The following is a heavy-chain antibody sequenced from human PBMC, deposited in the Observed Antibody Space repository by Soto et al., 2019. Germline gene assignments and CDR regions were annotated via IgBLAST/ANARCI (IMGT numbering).Heavy chain of an antibody. V-gene: IGHV1-2*02. D-gene: IGHD7-27*01. CDR2: INPHSGDT. Sequence: QVQLVQSGAEVKKPGASVKVSYVASGYTFTDHYIHWVRQAPGQGLEWMGWINPHSGDTIYAQKLQGRVTMTTDTSTSTAYMELRSLRSDDTAVYYCARDQDWGGFAVYWGQGTLVTVSS. CDR3: ARDQDWGGFAVY. J-gene: IGHJ4*02. CDR1: GYTFTDHY.